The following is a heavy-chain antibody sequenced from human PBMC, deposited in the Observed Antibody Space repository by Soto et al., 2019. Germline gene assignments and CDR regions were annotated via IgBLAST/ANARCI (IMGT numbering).Heavy chain of an antibody. V-gene: IGHV4-30-2*01. CDR3: ARGGIAAAGTNWFDP. CDR1: GGSISSGGYS. D-gene: IGHD6-13*01. CDR2: IYHSGST. J-gene: IGHJ5*02. Sequence: PSETLSLTCAVSGGSISSGGYSWSWIRQPPGKGLEWIGHIYHSGSTYYNPCLKSRVTISVDRSKNRFSLKLSSVTAADTAVYYCARGGIAAAGTNWFDPWGQGTLVTVSS.